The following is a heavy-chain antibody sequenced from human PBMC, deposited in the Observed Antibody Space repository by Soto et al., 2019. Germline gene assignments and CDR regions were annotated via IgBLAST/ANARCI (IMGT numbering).Heavy chain of an antibody. CDR3: ARIPSP. CDR2: IYHSGNI. CDR1: GDSISSGGYS. Sequence: PSETLSLTCTVSGDSISSGGYSWSWIRQPPGKGLEWIGYIYHSGNIYYNPSLKSRVTISVDRSKNQFSLKLCSVTAADTAVYYCARIPSPWGQGTLVTVSS. D-gene: IGHD2-21*01. J-gene: IGHJ5*02. V-gene: IGHV4-30-2*01.